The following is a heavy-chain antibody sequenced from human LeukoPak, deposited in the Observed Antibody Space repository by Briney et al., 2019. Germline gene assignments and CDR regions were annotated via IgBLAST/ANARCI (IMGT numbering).Heavy chain of an antibody. D-gene: IGHD3/OR15-3a*01. J-gene: IGHJ4*02. V-gene: IGHV3-30*04. CDR1: GFTFSSYA. CDR2: ISYDGSNK. Sequence: PGGSLILSCAASGFTFSSYAMHWVRQAPGKGLEWVAVISYDGSNKYYADSVKGRFTISRDNSKNTLYLQMNSLRAEDTAVYYCARGGWTLPVFDYWGQGTLVTVSS. CDR3: ARGGWTLPVFDY.